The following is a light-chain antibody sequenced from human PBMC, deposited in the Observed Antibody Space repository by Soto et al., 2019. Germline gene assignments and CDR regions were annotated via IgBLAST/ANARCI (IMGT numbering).Light chain of an antibody. CDR1: NSDVGGYNY. CDR2: EVF. J-gene: IGLJ2*01. CDR3: SSYAGGNNLV. Sequence: QSVLTQPPSASGSPGQSVIISCTGTNSDVGGYNYVSWYQQHPGKAPKLMIYEVFKRPSGVPDRFSGSKSGNTASLAVSGLQAEDEADYYCSSYAGGNNLVFGGGTKVTVL. V-gene: IGLV2-8*01.